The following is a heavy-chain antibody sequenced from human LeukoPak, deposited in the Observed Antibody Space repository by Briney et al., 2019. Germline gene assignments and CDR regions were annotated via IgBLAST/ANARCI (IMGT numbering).Heavy chain of an antibody. CDR3: GHGGYDYPLDT. D-gene: IGHD5-12*01. CDR1: GFTVTGYE. Sequence: GGSLRLSCAASGFTVTGYEMNWVRQAPGKGLEWVSFINSPGHTMYYADSVRGRFTISRDNAKNTLYLQMNNLGAEDTAVYYCGHGGYDYPLDTWGQGTLVTVSS. V-gene: IGHV3-48*03. CDR2: INSPGHTM. J-gene: IGHJ5*02.